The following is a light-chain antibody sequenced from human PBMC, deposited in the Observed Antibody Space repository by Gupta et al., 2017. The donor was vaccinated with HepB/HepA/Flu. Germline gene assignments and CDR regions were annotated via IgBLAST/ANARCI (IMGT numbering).Light chain of an antibody. Sequence: QSVLPQPPSVSGAPGPLVTISGTGGSTNIGAGYDVHWYQQLPGTAPKLLFYYNSSRRSGVPDRFSGSKSGTSASVTTTGLQAEEAADYYCQSHATNRSVFVFGRGTKLTVL. V-gene: IGLV1-40*01. CDR2: YNS. J-gene: IGLJ2*01. CDR3: QSHATNRSVFV. CDR1: STNIGAGYD.